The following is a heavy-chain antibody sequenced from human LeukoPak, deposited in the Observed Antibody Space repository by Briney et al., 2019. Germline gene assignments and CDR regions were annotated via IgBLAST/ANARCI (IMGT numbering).Heavy chain of an antibody. V-gene: IGHV5-51*01. CDR2: IYHGDSDV. Sequence: GASLQTSCHSSGSIFDTYWIGWGRPLPGKGLERMGMIYHGDSDVRYSPPFQGQVTMSADKSINPAYLQWSSLKASDTDIYYCARRYSTGYSYYLDYWGQGTLVTVPS. CDR1: GSIFDTYW. CDR3: ARRYSTGYSYYLDY. J-gene: IGHJ4*02. D-gene: IGHD3-22*01.